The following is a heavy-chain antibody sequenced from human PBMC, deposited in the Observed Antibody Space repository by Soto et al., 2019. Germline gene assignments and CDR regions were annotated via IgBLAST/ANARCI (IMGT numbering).Heavy chain of an antibody. V-gene: IGHV4-34*01. J-gene: IGHJ4*02. CDR3: ARGLFSEDYYSGGWYYFDS. Sequence: VQLQQWGAGLLKPSETLSLTCAVYGGSFSGYSWTWIRQPPGKGLEWIGQINHSGSANYNPSLKSRVTISVGTSKNQFSLDLSSMTAADTAVYYCARGLFSEDYYSGGWYYFDSWGQGTLVTVSS. D-gene: IGHD3-10*01. CDR1: GGSFSGYS. CDR2: INHSGSA.